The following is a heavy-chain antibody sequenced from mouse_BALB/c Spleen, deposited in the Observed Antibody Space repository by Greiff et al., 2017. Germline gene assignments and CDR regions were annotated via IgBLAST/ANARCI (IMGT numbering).Heavy chain of an antibody. V-gene: IGHV1S81*02. CDR3: ARNGNYLY. CDR2: INPSNGRT. J-gene: IGHJ2*01. CDR1: GYTFTSYW. D-gene: IGHD2-1*01. Sequence: VQLQQPGAELVKPGASVKLSCKASGYTFTSYWMHWVKQRPGQGLEWIGEINPSNGRTNYNEKFKSKATLTVDKSSSTAYMQLSSLTSEDSAVYYCARNGNYLYWGQGTTLTVSS.